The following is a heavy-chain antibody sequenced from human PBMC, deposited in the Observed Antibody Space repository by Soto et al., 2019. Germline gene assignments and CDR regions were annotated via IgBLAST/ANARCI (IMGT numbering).Heavy chain of an antibody. J-gene: IGHJ4*02. D-gene: IGHD2-21*02. Sequence: QVQLVQSGAEVKKPGASVKVSCKASGYTFTSYAMHWVRQAPGQRLEWMGWINVGNGNTKYSQKFQGRVTITRDTSASTAYMELSSLRSEDTAVYYCARSIVVVTAADYWGQGNLVTVSS. CDR2: INVGNGNT. V-gene: IGHV1-3*01. CDR3: ARSIVVVTAADY. CDR1: GYTFTSYA.